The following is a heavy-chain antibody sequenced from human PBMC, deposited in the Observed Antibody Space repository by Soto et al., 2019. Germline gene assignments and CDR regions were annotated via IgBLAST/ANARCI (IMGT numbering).Heavy chain of an antibody. D-gene: IGHD2-15*01. V-gene: IGHV1-18*01. J-gene: IGHJ4*02. CDR3: ARCAFGHSAPPLDH. CDR2: ISVYNGHT. CDR1: GYTFSSYG. Sequence: QVHLMQSGAEVKSPGASVRVSCKASGYTFSSYGVSWVRQAPGQGLEFMGWISVYNGHTNYAQKFRGRVTMTTTPPRRPPYVELRSLIPPDPAVFFCARCAFGHSAPPLDHGGQGPLVPVPA.